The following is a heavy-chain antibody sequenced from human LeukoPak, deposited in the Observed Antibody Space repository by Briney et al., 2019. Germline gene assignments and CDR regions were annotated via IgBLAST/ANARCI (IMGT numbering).Heavy chain of an antibody. V-gene: IGHV4-59*01. CDR2: IYYSGST. CDR3: ARDLRRLGNDAFDI. J-gene: IGHJ3*02. CDR1: GGSISGYY. Sequence: PSETLSLTCTVSGGSISGYYWSWIRQPPGKGLEWIGYIYYSGSTNYNPSLKSRVTISVDTSKNQFSLKLSSVTAADTAVYYCARDLRRLGNDAFDIWGQGTMVTVSS. D-gene: IGHD7-27*01.